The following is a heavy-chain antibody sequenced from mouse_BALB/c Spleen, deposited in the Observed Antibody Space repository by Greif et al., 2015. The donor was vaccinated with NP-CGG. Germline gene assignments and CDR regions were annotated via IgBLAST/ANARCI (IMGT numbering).Heavy chain of an antibody. V-gene: IGHV5-6-4*01. CDR1: GFTFSSYT. CDR2: ISSGGSYT. CDR3: TRGGNYAMDY. Sequence: EVKLVESGGGLVKPGGSLKLSCAASGFTFSSYTMSWVRQTPEKRLEWVATISSGGSYTYYPDSVKGRFTISRDNAKNPLYLQMSSRKSEDTAMYYCTRGGNYAMDYWGKGTSAPVSS. J-gene: IGHJ4*01. D-gene: IGHD2-14*01.